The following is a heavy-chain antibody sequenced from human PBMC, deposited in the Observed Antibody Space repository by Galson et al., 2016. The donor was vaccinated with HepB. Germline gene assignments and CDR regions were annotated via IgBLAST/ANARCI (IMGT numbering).Heavy chain of an antibody. Sequence: SLRLSCAASGFTFSNYAMSWVRQAPGKRLEWVSAISGGGHSTYYADSVKGRFTISRDNSKNTVFLEMSSLRADDTAVYYCACYGSGGHYVGIDYWGQGTLVTVSS. CDR2: ISGGGHST. CDR3: ACYGSGGHYVGIDY. CDR1: GFTFSNYA. J-gene: IGHJ4*02. D-gene: IGHD3-10*01. V-gene: IGHV3-23*01.